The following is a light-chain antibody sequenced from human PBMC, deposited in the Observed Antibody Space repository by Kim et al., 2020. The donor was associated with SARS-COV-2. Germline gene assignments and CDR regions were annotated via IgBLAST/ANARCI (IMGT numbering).Light chain of an antibody. CDR1: SSNIGSNT. CDR3: AAWDDSLNGPL. J-gene: IGLJ2*01. V-gene: IGLV1-44*01. CDR2: SNN. Sequence: QSVLTQPPSASGTPGQRVTISCSGSSSNIGSNTVNWYQQLPGTAHKLLIYSNNQRPSGVPDRFSGSKSGTSASLAISGLQSEDEADYYCAAWDDSLNGPLFGGGTQLTVL.